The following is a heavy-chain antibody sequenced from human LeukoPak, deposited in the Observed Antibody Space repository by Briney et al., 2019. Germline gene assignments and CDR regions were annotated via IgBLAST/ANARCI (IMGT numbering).Heavy chain of an antibody. CDR1: GYTFIDYY. Sequence: GSVKLSCKASGYTFIDYYIHWVRQAPGQGLEWMGCINPSSGGTNYAQKFQGRVTMTRDTSMRTAYMELSRLRSDDTAVYYCARDPSPSWIVVVTDYGMDVWGQGTTVTVSS. D-gene: IGHD2-21*02. CDR2: INPSSGGT. V-gene: IGHV1-2*02. J-gene: IGHJ6*02. CDR3: ARDPSPSWIVVVTDYGMDV.